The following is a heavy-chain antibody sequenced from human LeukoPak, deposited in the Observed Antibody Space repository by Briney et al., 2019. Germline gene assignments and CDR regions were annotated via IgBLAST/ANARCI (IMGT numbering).Heavy chain of an antibody. Sequence: SGPTLVNPTQTLTLTCSFSGFSLSTSGVGVGWIRQPPGKALEWLGMIYWDDDKRYNPSLRSRLTFTKDTSAKQVVLTMTNMDPADTATYFCIHAYPRVSWFDPWGQGILVTVSS. J-gene: IGHJ5*02. V-gene: IGHV2-5*02. D-gene: IGHD2-21*01. CDR1: GFSLSTSGVG. CDR2: IYWDDDK. CDR3: IHAYPRVSWFDP.